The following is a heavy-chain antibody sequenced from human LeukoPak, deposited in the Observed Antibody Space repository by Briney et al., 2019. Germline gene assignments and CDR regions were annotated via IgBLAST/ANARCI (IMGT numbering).Heavy chain of an antibody. CDR1: GFTVSSNY. D-gene: IGHD3-10*01. CDR3: ARDSLLWFGERNWYFDL. J-gene: IGHJ2*01. CDR2: IYSGGST. V-gene: IGHV3-66*01. Sequence: PGGSLRLSCAASGFTVSSNYMSWVRQAPGKGLEWVSVIYSGGSTYYADSVKGRFTISRDNSKNTLYLQMNSLRAEDTAVYYCARDSLLWFGERNWYFDLWGRGTLVTVSS.